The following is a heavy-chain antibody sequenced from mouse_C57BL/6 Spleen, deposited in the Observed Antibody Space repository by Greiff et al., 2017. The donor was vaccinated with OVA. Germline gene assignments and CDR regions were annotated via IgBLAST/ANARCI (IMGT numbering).Heavy chain of an antibody. D-gene: IGHD3-3*01. CDR2: IYPGSGTT. Sequence: VQLQQSGAELVRPGASVKLSCKASGYTFTDYYINWVKQRPGQGLEWIARIYPGSGTTYYNEKFKGKATLTAEKSSSTAYMQLSSLTSEDSAVYFCARGPYYAMDYWGQGTSVTVSS. CDR3: ARGPYYAMDY. V-gene: IGHV1-76*01. CDR1: GYTFTDYY. J-gene: IGHJ4*01.